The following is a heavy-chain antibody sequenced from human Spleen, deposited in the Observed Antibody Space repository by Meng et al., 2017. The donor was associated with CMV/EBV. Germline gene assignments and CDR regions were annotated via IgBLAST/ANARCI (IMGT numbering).Heavy chain of an antibody. J-gene: IGHJ5*02. CDR1: GFSLSTSAVG. V-gene: IGHV2-5*01. D-gene: IGHD6-13*01. CDR2: IYWNGDE. Sequence: SGPTLVKPTQTLTLTCPFSGFSLSTSAVGVGWIRQPPGKALEWLAIIYWNGDEHYSPSLKTRLTIAKDTSKNQVVLTMTNMDPVDTGTYYCAHRRASSTRGWFDPWGQGTLVTVSS. CDR3: AHRRASSTRGWFDP.